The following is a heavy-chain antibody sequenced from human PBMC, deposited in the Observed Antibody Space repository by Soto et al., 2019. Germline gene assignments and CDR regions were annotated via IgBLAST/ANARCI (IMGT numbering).Heavy chain of an antibody. D-gene: IGHD5-12*01. CDR2: IYSGGST. CDR3: AATRLGY. CDR1: GFSVSSNY. J-gene: IGHJ4*02. Sequence: EVQLVESGGGLVQPGGSLRLSCAVSGFSVSSNYMSWVRQAPGKGLEWVSVIYSGGSTYYADSVKGRFTISRHNSKNTLYFQMNSRRAEDTAVYYCAATRLGYWGQGTLVTVSS. V-gene: IGHV3-53*04.